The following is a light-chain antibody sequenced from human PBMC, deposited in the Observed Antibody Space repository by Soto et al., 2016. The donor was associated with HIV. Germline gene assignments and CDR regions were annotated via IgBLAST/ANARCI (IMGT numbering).Light chain of an antibody. Sequence: DIVMTQTPPSSPVTLGQPASISCRSSQSLVHSNGNTYLSWLHQRPGQSPRLLIYEISNRFSGVPDRFSGGGAGTDFTLRINRVEAEDVGVYYCMQGTHFPPWTFGQGTKVEIK. CDR2: EIS. CDR3: MQGTHFPPWT. CDR1: QSLVHSNGNTY. J-gene: IGKJ1*01. V-gene: IGKV2-24*01.